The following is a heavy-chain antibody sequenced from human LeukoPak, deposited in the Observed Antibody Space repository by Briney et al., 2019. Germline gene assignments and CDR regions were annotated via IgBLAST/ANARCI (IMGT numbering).Heavy chain of an antibody. J-gene: IGHJ5*02. Sequence: GASVKVSCKASGYTFTGYYMHGVRQAPGQGLEWMGWINPNSGGTNYAQKFQGRVTTTRDTSISTAYMELSRLRSYDTAVHDCARVFAPAAIVGWFDPWGQGTLVTVSS. CDR2: INPNSGGT. D-gene: IGHD2-2*02. CDR3: ARVFAPAAIVGWFDP. V-gene: IGHV1-2*02. CDR1: GYTFTGYY.